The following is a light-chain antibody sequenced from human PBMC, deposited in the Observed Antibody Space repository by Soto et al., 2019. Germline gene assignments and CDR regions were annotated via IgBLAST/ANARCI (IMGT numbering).Light chain of an antibody. J-gene: IGKJ5*01. V-gene: IGKV3-15*01. CDR1: QSVSSN. CDR2: GAS. CDR3: QQYNNWPGT. Sequence: EIVMTQSPGTLSVSPGERATLSCRASQSVSSNLAWYQQKPGQAPRLLIYGASTRATGIPARFSGSGSGTEFTLTISSLQSEDFAVYYCQQYNNWPGTFGQGTRLEIK.